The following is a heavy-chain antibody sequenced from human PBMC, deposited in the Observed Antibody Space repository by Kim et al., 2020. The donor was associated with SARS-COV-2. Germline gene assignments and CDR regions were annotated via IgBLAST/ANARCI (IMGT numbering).Heavy chain of an antibody. V-gene: IGHV4-39*01. Sequence: SETLSLTCTVSGGSISSSSYYWGWIRQPPGKGLEWIGSIYYSGSTYYNPSLKSRVTISVDTSKNQFSLKLSSVTAADTAVYYCASSGATYSSGWYRVDPTRLNGFDPGGQGPRVTVSS. CDR3: ASSGATYSSGWYRVDPTRLNGFDP. CDR1: GGSISSSSYY. J-gene: IGHJ5*02. D-gene: IGHD6-19*01. CDR2: IYYSGST.